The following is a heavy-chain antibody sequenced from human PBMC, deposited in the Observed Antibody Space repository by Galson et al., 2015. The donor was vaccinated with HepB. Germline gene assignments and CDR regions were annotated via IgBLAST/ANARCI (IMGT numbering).Heavy chain of an antibody. D-gene: IGHD2-15*01. Sequence: SVKVSCKASGVTFKSYTFGWVRQAPGQGLEWMGGIIPIFGVGTYAQRFQGRLTITADKSRTTVYMDLRSLTSDGTATYYCAIAGDCSAGSCHEGSWGQGTLITVSS. CDR1: GVTFKSYT. CDR3: AIAGDCSAGSCHEGS. J-gene: IGHJ5*02. CDR2: IIPIFGVG. V-gene: IGHV1-69*10.